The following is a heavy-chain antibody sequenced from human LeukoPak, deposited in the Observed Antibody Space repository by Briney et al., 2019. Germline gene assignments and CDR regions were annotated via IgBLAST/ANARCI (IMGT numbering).Heavy chain of an antibody. CDR3: ARGGTFGVDISDY. Sequence: GGSLRLSCAVSGFTFSTYSMTWVRQAPGKGLEWVSSISSSSRNTYYTDSVKGRFTISRDNAKNSLYLQMSSLRAEDTAVYYCARGGTFGVDISDYWGQGTLVTVSS. CDR1: GFTFSTYS. CDR2: ISSSSRNT. J-gene: IGHJ4*02. D-gene: IGHD3-3*01. V-gene: IGHV3-21*01.